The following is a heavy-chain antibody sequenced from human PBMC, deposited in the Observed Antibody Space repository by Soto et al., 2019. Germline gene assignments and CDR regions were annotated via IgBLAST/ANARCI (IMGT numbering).Heavy chain of an antibody. J-gene: IGHJ6*02. Sequence: ASVKVSCKASGYTFTSYGISWVRQAPGQGLEWMGWISAYNGNTNYARKLQGRVTMTTDTSTSTAYMELRSLRSDDTAVYYCAREYNWNYGDDYYYYGMDVWGQGTTVTAP. CDR3: AREYNWNYGDDYYYYGMDV. CDR1: GYTFTSYG. D-gene: IGHD1-7*01. V-gene: IGHV1-18*01. CDR2: ISAYNGNT.